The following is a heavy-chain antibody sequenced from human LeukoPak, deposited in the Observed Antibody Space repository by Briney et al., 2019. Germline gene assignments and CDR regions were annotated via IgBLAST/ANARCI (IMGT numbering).Heavy chain of an antibody. Sequence: GGSLRLSCAASGFTFDDYGMSWVRQAPGKGLEWVSGINWNGGSTGYADSVKGRFTISRDNAKNSLYLQMNSLRAEDTAVYYCAAMDSSSWYTIEDYWGQGTLVTVSS. CDR1: GFTFDDYG. J-gene: IGHJ4*02. V-gene: IGHV3-20*04. D-gene: IGHD6-13*01. CDR2: INWNGGST. CDR3: AAMDSSSWYTIEDY.